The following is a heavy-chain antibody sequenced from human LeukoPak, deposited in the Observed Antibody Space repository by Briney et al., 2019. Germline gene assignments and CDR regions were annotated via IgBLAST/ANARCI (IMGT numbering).Heavy chain of an antibody. CDR3: ARGVEPLAANTLAY. D-gene: IGHD1-14*01. J-gene: IGHJ4*01. Sequence: GGSLRLSCAASGFTVITNDMTWVRQAPGKGLEWVSVLYSDGNTKYADSVQGRFTISRDNSKNTLYLEMNSLSPDDTAVYYCARGVEPLAANTLAYWGHGTLVTVSS. CDR2: LYSDGNT. CDR1: GFTVITND. V-gene: IGHV3-53*01.